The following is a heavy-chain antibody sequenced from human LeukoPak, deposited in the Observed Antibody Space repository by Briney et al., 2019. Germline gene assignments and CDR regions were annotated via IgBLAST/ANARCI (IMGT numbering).Heavy chain of an antibody. J-gene: IGHJ4*02. V-gene: IGHV1-69*05. CDR1: GVTFSTYA. D-gene: IGHD2-15*01. CDR2: INPMFGTA. Sequence: SVKVPCKASGVTFSTYAISWVRQAPGQGLEWMGGINPMFGTANYAQKFQGRVTITTDESTRTAYMELSSLRSEDTAVYYCARGGGSSPHLLGYWGQGTLVTVSS. CDR3: ARGGGSSPHLLGY.